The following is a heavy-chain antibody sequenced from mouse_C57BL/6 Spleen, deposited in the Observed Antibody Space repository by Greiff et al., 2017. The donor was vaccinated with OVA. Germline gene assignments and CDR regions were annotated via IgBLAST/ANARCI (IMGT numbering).Heavy chain of an antibody. CDR3: ARVPYDYDSYYAMDY. D-gene: IGHD2-4*01. J-gene: IGHJ4*01. Sequence: QVTLKVSGPGILQPSPTLSLSCSSSGFSLSTFGMGVGWIRHPSGKGLEWLAHIWWDDDKYYNPALKSRLTISKDTSKNQVFLKIANVDTADTATYYCARVPYDYDSYYAMDYWGQGTSVTVSS. V-gene: IGHV8-8*01. CDR1: GFSLSTFGMG. CDR2: IWWDDDK.